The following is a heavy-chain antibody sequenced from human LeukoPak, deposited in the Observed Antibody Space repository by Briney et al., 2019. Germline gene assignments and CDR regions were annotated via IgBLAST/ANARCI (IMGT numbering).Heavy chain of an antibody. CDR1: GFIFEDYA. J-gene: IGHJ4*02. D-gene: IGHD2-2*01. CDR2: ITSNSGYV. Sequence: GGSLRLSCAASGFIFEDYAMHWVRQVPGKGLEWVSNITSNSGYVAYADSVKGRFSISRDNAKNSLYLQMNSLRTEDMAVYYCVQDSYAISSSGSIFASWGQGTLVTVSS. V-gene: IGHV3-9*03. CDR3: VQDSYAISSSGSIFAS.